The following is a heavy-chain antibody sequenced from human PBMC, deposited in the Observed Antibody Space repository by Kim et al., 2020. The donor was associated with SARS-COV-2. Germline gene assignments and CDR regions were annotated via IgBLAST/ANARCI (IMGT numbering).Heavy chain of an antibody. CDR1: GGSISSYY. CDR3: ARHAFPYYYGSGSYKPSYYYYGMDV. Sequence: SETLSLTCTVSGGSISSYYWSWIRQPPRKGLEWIGYIYYSGSTNYNPSLKSRVTISVDTSKNQFSLKLSSVTAADTAVYYCARHAFPYYYGSGSYKPSYYYYGMDVWGQGTTVTVSS. D-gene: IGHD3-10*01. V-gene: IGHV4-59*08. J-gene: IGHJ6*02. CDR2: IYYSGST.